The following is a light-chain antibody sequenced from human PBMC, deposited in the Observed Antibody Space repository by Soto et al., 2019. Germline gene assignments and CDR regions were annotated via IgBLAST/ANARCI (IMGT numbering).Light chain of an antibody. Sequence: QSALTQPRSVSGSPGQSVTISCTGTSSDLGGYNYVSWYQQHPGKAPKLMTYDVNKRPSGVPDRFSGYKSGNTASLTISGLQAEDEAHDYSCSYAGSYTFVVLGGGTKLTVL. CDR2: DVN. CDR1: SSDLGGYNY. CDR3: CSYAGSYTFVV. J-gene: IGLJ2*01. V-gene: IGLV2-11*01.